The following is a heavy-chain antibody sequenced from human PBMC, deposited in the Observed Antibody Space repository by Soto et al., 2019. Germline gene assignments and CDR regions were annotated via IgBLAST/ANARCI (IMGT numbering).Heavy chain of an antibody. Sequence: QVQLVESGGGLVKPGGSLRLSCAASGFTFSDYYMSWIRQAPGKGLEWVSYISSSGRTLYYADSMKGRFTISRDNARNSLFLQMNSLRSDDTAVYYCARDLVAVSGGVYSSSAGGYFFDFWGQGTLVTVSS. V-gene: IGHV3-11*01. CDR2: ISSSGRTL. CDR1: GFTFSDYY. CDR3: ARDLVAVSGGVYSSSAGGYFFDF. J-gene: IGHJ4*02. D-gene: IGHD6-6*01.